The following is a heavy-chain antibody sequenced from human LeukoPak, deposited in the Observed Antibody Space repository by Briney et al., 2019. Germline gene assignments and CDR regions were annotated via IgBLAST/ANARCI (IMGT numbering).Heavy chain of an antibody. CDR2: ISSSSSYI. V-gene: IGHV3-21*01. CDR1: GFTFNNYI. J-gene: IGHJ4*02. D-gene: IGHD6-19*01. CDR3: ARVGSGSSGWPFDY. Sequence: GGSLRLSCAASGFTFNNYIMNWVRQAPGKGLEWVSSISSSSSYIYYADSVKGRFTISRDNAKNSLYLQMNSLRAEDTAVYYCARVGSGSSGWPFDYWGQGTLVTVSS.